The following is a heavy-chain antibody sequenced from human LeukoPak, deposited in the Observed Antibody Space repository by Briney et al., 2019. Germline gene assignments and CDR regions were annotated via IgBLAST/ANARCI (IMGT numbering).Heavy chain of an antibody. CDR2: ISTNTGNP. CDR1: GYTFTSYA. CDR3: AREVDGSGFDY. Sequence: WASVKVPCKASGYTFTSYAMNWVRQAPGQGLEWMGWISTNTGNPTYAQGFTGRFVFSLDTSVSTAYLQISSLKAEDTAVYYCAREVDGSGFDYWGQGTLVTVSS. J-gene: IGHJ4*02. D-gene: IGHD5-24*01. V-gene: IGHV7-4-1*02.